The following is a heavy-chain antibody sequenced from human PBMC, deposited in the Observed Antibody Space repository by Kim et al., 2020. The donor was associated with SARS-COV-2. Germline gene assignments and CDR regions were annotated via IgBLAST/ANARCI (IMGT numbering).Heavy chain of an antibody. Sequence: GGSLRLSCAASGFTFSDYDMSWIRQAPGKGREWVSYISSSGSTIYYADSVKGRFTISRDNAKNSLYLQMNSLRAEDTAVYYCARDGIAAAGKYYYYGMDVWGQGTTVTVSS. CDR2: ISSSGSTI. CDR3: ARDGIAAAGKYYYYGMDV. J-gene: IGHJ6*02. V-gene: IGHV3-11*04. CDR1: GFTFSDYD. D-gene: IGHD6-13*01.